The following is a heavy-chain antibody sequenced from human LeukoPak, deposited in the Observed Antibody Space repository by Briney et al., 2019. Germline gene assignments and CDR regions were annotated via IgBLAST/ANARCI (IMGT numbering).Heavy chain of an antibody. V-gene: IGHV4-59*08. D-gene: IGHD1-20*01. CDR1: GGSISNYF. J-gene: IGHJ4*02. CDR2: IYSSGST. CDR3: ARADNWNYFDY. Sequence: SETLSLTCSVSGGSISNYFWTWIRQPPGKGLEWIGYIYSSGSTYYNPSLKSRVTISVDTSKNRFSLKLSTVTAADTAVYYCARADNWNYFDYWGQGTLVTVSS.